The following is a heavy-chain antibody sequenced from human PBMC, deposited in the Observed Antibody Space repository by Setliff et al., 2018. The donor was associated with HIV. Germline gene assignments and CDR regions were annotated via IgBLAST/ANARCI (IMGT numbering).Heavy chain of an antibody. CDR2: MNPNSGST. Sequence: GASVKVSCKASGYTFTSYDINWVRQATGQGLEWMGWMNPNSGSTGYAQKFQGRVTFTGDTSASTTYMELSSLRSEDTAVYYCARAPRLTMIRGVFDYWGQGTLVTVSS. CDR1: GYTFTSYD. J-gene: IGHJ4*02. CDR3: ARAPRLTMIRGVFDY. D-gene: IGHD3-10*01. V-gene: IGHV1-8*01.